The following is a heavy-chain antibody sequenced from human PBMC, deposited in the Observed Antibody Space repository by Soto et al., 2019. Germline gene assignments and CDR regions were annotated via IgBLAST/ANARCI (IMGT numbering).Heavy chain of an antibody. CDR1: AGSVNIGTYY. J-gene: IGHJ4*02. V-gene: IGHV4-61*01. D-gene: IGHD2-21*01. CDR3: TRGGDPYKTGH. CDR2: IHYRGST. Sequence: QVQLQESGPGLVKPSETLSLTCTVPAGSVNIGTYYWVWIRQPPVQGLEWIGYIHYRGSTNYNPSLKGRVTMSVDTSKNQFSLKLTSVNTADTAIYYCTRGGDPYKTGHWGQGTLVTVAS.